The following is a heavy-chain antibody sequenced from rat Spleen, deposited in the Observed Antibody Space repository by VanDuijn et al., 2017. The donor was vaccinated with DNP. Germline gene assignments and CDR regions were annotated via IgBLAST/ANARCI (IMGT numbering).Heavy chain of an antibody. CDR2: ISSGGKT. Sequence: VQLKESGPGLVQPSQTLSLTCTVSGFSLTTNGVSWVRQPPGKGLEWIAAISSGGKTYYNSALKSRLSISRDTSKSQVFLRMNSLQTEDTAIYFCTREREPNNNPFYFDNWGQGVMVTVSS. D-gene: IGHD1-10*01. CDR3: TREREPNNNPFYFDN. CDR1: GFSLTTNG. J-gene: IGHJ2*01. V-gene: IGHV2S12*01.